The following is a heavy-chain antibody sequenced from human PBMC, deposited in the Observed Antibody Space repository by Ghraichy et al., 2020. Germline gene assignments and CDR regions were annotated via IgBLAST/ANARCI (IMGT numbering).Heavy chain of an antibody. V-gene: IGHV1-18*04. Sequence: ASVKVSCKASGYTFTSYGISWVRQAPGQGLEWMGWISAYNGNTNYAQKLQGRVTMTTDTSTSTAYMELRSLRSDDTAVYYCARSEGQWLDPDAEYFQHWGQGTLVTVSS. J-gene: IGHJ1*01. D-gene: IGHD6-19*01. CDR1: GYTFTSYG. CDR3: ARSEGQWLDPDAEYFQH. CDR2: ISAYNGNT.